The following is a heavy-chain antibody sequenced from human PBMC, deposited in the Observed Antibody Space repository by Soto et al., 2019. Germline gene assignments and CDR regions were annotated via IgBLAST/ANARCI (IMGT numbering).Heavy chain of an antibody. J-gene: IGHJ4*02. CDR1: GFIFSGYT. D-gene: IGHD6-19*01. CDR3: ARGGSSGWEGLFPIDY. Sequence: EVQLVESGGGLVKPGGSLRLSCAASGFIFSGYTTNWVRQAPGKGLEWVSCISGGSSYIYYADSVMGRFTISRDNTKKSLYLHMNGLRAEDTAVYYCARGGSSGWEGLFPIDYWGQGSLVTVSS. CDR2: ISGGSSYI. V-gene: IGHV3-21*02.